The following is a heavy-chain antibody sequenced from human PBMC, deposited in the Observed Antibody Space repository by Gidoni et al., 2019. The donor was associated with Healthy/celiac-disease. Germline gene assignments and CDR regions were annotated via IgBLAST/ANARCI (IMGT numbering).Heavy chain of an antibody. Sequence: QVQLVQSGAEVKKPGSSVKVSCKASGGTFSSYAISWVRQAPGQGLEWMGGIIPIFGTANYAQKFQGRVTITADKSTSTAYMELSSLRSEDTAVYYCASAQLVAVGSQGYWFDPWGQGTLVTVSS. D-gene: IGHD6-6*01. J-gene: IGHJ5*02. CDR2: IIPIFGTA. CDR1: GGTFSSYA. CDR3: ASAQLVAVGSQGYWFDP. V-gene: IGHV1-69*06.